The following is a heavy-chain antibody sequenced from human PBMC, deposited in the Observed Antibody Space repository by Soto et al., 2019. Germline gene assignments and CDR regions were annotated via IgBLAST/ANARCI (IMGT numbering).Heavy chain of an antibody. CDR1: GFTFSSSG. CDR2: ISIGGNYI. D-gene: IGHD3-10*01. CDR3: ARPYGSGSSSYFYFYMDV. Sequence: GGSLRLSCAASGFTFSSSGMDWVRQAPGKGLEWVSSISIGGNYIYYADSMKGRFTISRDNPKNSLYLQMNSLRAEDTAVYYCARPYGSGSSSYFYFYMDVWGKGTTVTVSS. V-gene: IGHV3-21*01. J-gene: IGHJ6*03.